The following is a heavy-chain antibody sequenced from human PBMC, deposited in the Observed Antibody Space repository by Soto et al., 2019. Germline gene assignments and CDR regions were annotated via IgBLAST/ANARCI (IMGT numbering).Heavy chain of an antibody. CDR2: ISGSGGST. V-gene: IGHV3-23*01. CDR1: GFTFSSYA. J-gene: IGHJ4*02. Sequence: EVQLLESGGGLVQPGGSLRLSCAASGFTFSSYAMSWVRQAPGKGLEWVSAISGSGGSTYYADSVKGRFTISRDNSKNTLYLQMNSLGAEDTAVYYCENCYCSGSAPFDYWGQGTLVTVSS. CDR3: ENCYCSGSAPFDY. D-gene: IGHD3-10*01.